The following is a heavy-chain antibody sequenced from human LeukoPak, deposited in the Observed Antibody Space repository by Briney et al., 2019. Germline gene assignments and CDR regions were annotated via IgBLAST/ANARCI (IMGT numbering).Heavy chain of an antibody. CDR1: GGSISSSSYY. D-gene: IGHD3-10*01. CDR3: AITWFGDQRGNY. J-gene: IGHJ4*02. Sequence: KPSETLSLTCSVSGGSISSSSYYWGWIRQPPGKGLEWIGNIYYSGSTYYNPSLKSRVTISVDTSKNQFSLKLSSVTAADTAVYYCAITWFGDQRGNYWGQGTLSPSPQ. V-gene: IGHV4-39*01. CDR2: IYYSGST.